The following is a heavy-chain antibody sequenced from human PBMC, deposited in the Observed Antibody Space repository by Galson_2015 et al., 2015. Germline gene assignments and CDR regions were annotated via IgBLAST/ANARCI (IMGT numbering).Heavy chain of an antibody. CDR3: AKVTTPSTTRAFDF. CDR1: GFIFSDYT. J-gene: IGHJ3*01. V-gene: IGHV3-23*01. CDR2: ISRGGGT. Sequence: SLRLSCAASGFIFSDYTMTWVRQAPGKGLAWVSTISRGGGTYYTDSVKGRFTVSRDNSKNTVYLRMSSLTIEDTAVYFCAKVTTPSTTRAFDFWGRGTLVTVSS. D-gene: IGHD1-1*01.